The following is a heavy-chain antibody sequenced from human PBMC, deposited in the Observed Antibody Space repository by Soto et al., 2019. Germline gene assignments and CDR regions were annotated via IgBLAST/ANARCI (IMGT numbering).Heavy chain of an antibody. J-gene: IGHJ6*02. D-gene: IGHD3-3*01. CDR2: IYHNKKT. V-gene: IGHV4-4*02. Sequence: QVQLQESGPGLVRPSGTLSLTCTISGDFISSYNWWTWVRQSPGKGLEWIGEIYHNKKTNYNPSLKSRVTISIDKSENRFSLMLTSVTAADTALYYCARGAHDFWRAYSGSLSQSYGLDVWGQGTTVTVSS. CDR3: ARGAHDFWRAYSGSLSQSYGLDV. CDR1: GDFISSYNW.